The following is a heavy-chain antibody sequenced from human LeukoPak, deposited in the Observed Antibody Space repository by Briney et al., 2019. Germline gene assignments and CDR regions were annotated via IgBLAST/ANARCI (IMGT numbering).Heavy chain of an antibody. CDR2: IYYSGST. CDR3: AREDGGWIDY. V-gene: IGHV4-30-4*01. D-gene: IGHD2-15*01. CDR1: GGSISSGDYY. Sequence: SETLSLTCTVSGGSISSGDYYWSWLRQPPGKGLEWIGYIYYSGSTYYNPSLKSRVTISVDTSKNQFSLKLSSVTAADTAVYYCAREDGGWIDYWGQGTLVTVSS. J-gene: IGHJ4*02.